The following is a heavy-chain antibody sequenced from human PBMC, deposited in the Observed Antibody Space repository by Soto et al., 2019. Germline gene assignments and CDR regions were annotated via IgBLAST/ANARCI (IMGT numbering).Heavy chain of an antibody. CDR1: GFTFSCCA. J-gene: IGHJ2*01. Sequence: QVLESGGGLVQPGGSLRLSCAASGFTFSCCAMSWVRQAPGKGLEWVSTIHGDGDYTHDTDSVKGRFTISRDNSRNTLYLQMNSLRAADTAVYYCSEKRGAGSYSNWYFAVWGRGTLVTVSS. CDR3: SEKRGAGSYSNWYFAV. D-gene: IGHD1-26*01. CDR2: IHGDGDYT. V-gene: IGHV3-23*01.